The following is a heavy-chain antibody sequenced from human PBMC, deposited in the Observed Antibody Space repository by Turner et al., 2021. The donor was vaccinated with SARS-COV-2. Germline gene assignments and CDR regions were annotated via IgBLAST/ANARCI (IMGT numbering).Heavy chain of an antibody. J-gene: IGHJ4*02. Sequence: EVQLVEAGGGLVQPGGSLGLACAASGVTVSSNYMSWVRQAPRKGLEWVSVIYSGGSTYYADSVKGRFTISRDNSKNTLYLQMNSLRAEDTAVYYWARDRVGARGDVVWGQGTLVTVSS. V-gene: IGHV3-66*01. CDR2: IYSGGST. CDR1: GVTVSSNY. D-gene: IGHD1-26*01. CDR3: ARDRVGARGDVV.